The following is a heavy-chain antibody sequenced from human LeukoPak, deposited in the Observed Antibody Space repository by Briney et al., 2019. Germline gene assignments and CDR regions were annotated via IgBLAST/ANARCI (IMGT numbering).Heavy chain of an antibody. D-gene: IGHD3-22*01. CDR2: IYPNSGGT. V-gene: IGHV1-2*02. CDR1: VYTFTGYY. J-gene: IGHJ4*02. CDR3: ARDHEWLLLRFAY. Sequence: ASVTVSCMSSVYTFTGYYMHWLRQAPGQGLEWMGWIYPNSGGTNYAQKFQGRVTMTRDTSISTAYMELSRLRSDDTAVYYCARDHEWLLLRFAYWGQGTLVTVSS.